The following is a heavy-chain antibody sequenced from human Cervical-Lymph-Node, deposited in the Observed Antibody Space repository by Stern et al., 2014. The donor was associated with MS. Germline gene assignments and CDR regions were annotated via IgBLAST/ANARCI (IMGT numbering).Heavy chain of an antibody. CDR2: IFPVFGTP. V-gene: IGHV1-69*01. CDR3: ALSTEASDRWYSLGSAL. CDR1: GGTFSKFP. D-gene: IGHD6-13*01. J-gene: IGHJ5*02. Sequence: VQLEESGAEVTKPGSSVKVSCKASGGTFSKFPSSWVRQAPGQGLEWMGGIFPVFGTPTYAQEFRGRVSLPAVVSTSTVYMELSSLRSDDTAVYYCALSTEASDRWYSLGSALWGQGSLVTVS.